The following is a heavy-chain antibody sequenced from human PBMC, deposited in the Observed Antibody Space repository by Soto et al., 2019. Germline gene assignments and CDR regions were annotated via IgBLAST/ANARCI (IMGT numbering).Heavy chain of an antibody. J-gene: IGHJ4*02. CDR3: TKEYIVGTTWGYFES. CDR1: GFIFSTYG. V-gene: IGHV3-30*18. D-gene: IGHD1-1*01. Sequence: QVQLVQSGGGVVQPGRSLRLSCVASGFIFSTYGMHWFRQVPGKGLEWVAHISYDGSNEYYADSVKGRFTVSRDNAKTTLDLQMNGLKTEDTALYYCTKEYIVGTTWGYFESWGQGALVIVSS. CDR2: ISYDGSNE.